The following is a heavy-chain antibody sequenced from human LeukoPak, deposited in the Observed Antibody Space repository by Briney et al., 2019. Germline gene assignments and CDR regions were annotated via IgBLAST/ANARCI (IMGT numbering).Heavy chain of an antibody. V-gene: IGHV4-39*01. CDR1: GGSIISSNYY. CDR3: ARHSADYYFDY. J-gene: IGHJ4*02. D-gene: IGHD2-21*02. Sequence: PSETLSLTCTVSGGSIISSNYYWGWIRQPPGMGLEWIGSIYYSGSTYYNPSLKSRVAISVDTSKNQFSLKLTSVTAADTAVYYCARHSADYYFDYWDQGTLVTVSS. CDR2: IYYSGST.